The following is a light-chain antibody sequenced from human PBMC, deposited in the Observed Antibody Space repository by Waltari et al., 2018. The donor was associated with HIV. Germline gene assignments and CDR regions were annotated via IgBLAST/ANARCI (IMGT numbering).Light chain of an antibody. CDR1: NIGTRS. CDR2: DDS. Sequence: SYVLTQPPSVSVAPGQTARITCGGNNIGTRSVHWYQQKPGQAPVLVVHDDSDRTSGIPERCSGSNSGNTATVTISRVEAGDEADYYCQVWDNGSDHPVIFGGGTKLTVL. J-gene: IGLJ2*01. V-gene: IGLV3-21*02. CDR3: QVWDNGSDHPVI.